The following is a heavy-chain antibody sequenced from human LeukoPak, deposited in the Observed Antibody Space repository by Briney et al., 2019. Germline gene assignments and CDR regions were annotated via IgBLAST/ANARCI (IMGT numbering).Heavy chain of an antibody. CDR2: IYYSGST. CDR1: GDSIISSSYY. CDR3: ASSPSGYWWNFDC. J-gene: IGHJ4*02. Sequence: SETLSLTCTVSGDSIISSSYYWGWIRQPPGKGLEWIGSIYYSGSTYNNPSLKSRVTISVDTTKNQFSLKLTSVTAADTAVYYCASSPSGYWWNFDCWGQGTLVTVSS. V-gene: IGHV4-39*01. D-gene: IGHD3-22*01.